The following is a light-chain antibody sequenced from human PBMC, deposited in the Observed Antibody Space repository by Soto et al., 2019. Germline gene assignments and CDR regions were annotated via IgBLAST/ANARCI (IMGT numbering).Light chain of an antibody. CDR3: QQYNSYSSWT. CDR1: QSVTRY. Sequence: DIQMTQSPSTLSASVGDRVTITCRASQSVTRYLGWYQQKPGKAPNLLIYDVSILQSGVPSRFSGSGSGTEFTLTISSLQADDFATYYCQQYNSYSSWTFXQGTKVDIK. J-gene: IGKJ1*01. CDR2: DVS. V-gene: IGKV1-5*01.